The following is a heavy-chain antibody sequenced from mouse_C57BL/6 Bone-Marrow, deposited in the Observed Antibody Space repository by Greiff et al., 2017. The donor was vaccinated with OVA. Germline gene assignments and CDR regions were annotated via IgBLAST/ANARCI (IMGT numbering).Heavy chain of an antibody. CDR2: IDPATCRT. D-gene: IGHD2-3*01. CDR3: ARGGWFYFDY. V-gene: IGHV1-23*01. J-gene: IGHJ2*01. CDR1: GYTFTDYE. Sequence: QVQLQQSGAELVRPGASVNLSCKASGYTFTDYEMHCVKQTPVHGLAWIGAIDPATCRTAYNQKFKGTATLTADTSSSTAYMELRSLTSEDAAVYFCARGGWFYFDYWGQGTTLTVSS.